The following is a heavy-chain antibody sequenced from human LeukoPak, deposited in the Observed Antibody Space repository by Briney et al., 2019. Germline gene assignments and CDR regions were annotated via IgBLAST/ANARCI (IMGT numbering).Heavy chain of an antibody. D-gene: IGHD3/OR15-3a*01. CDR1: GFSFSSYW. V-gene: IGHV3-7*04. Sequence: GGSLRLSCATSGFSFSSYWMSWVRQAPGKGLEWVANIKEDGREKHYVDSVKGRFTISRDNAQNSLYLQMTSLRAEDTAVYYLAGAGIVGLNLNWGPGNLVNGSS. CDR2: IKEDGREK. CDR3: AGAGIVGLNLN. J-gene: IGHJ1*01.